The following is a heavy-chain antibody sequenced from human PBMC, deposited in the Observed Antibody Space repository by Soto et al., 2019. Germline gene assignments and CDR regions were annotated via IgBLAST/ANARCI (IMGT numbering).Heavy chain of an antibody. CDR1: GFTFSSYA. J-gene: IGHJ3*01. D-gene: IGHD3-22*01. CDR3: AKKYYYYSGGPYDAFDF. V-gene: IGHV3-23*01. CDR2: ISGSGGST. Sequence: GGSLRLSCAASGFTFSSYAMSWVRQAPGKGLEWVSAISGSGGSTYYADSVKGRFTISRDNSKNTLYLQLNSLRAEDTAVYYCAKKYYYYSGGPYDAFDFWGKGTMVTVSS.